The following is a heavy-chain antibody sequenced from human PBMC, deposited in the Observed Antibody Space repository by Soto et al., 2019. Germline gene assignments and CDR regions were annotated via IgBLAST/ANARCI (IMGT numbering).Heavy chain of an antibody. CDR1: GFTFSSYS. V-gene: IGHV3-21*01. Sequence: EVQLVESGGGLVKPGGSLRLSCAASGFTFSSYSMNWVRQAPGKGLEWVSSISSSSSYIYYADSVKGRFTISRDNAKNSLYLQMNSLRAEDTAVYYCASLYITMVRGVMEPFDYWGQGTLVTVSS. CDR3: ASLYITMVRGVMEPFDY. D-gene: IGHD3-10*01. CDR2: ISSSSSYI. J-gene: IGHJ4*02.